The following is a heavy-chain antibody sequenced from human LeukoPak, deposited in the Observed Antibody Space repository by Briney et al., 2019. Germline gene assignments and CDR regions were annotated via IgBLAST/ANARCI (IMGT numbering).Heavy chain of an antibody. CDR2: ISGSGGSK. CDR3: AKDPYGTRYFDY. Sequence: PGGSLRLSCAASGFAFSKYAMSWVRQAPGKGLEWVSAISGSGGSKYYADSVKGRFTISRDNSKNTLYVQMNSLRAEDTAVYYCAKDPYGTRYFDYWGQGTLVTVSS. V-gene: IGHV3-23*01. CDR1: GFAFSKYA. J-gene: IGHJ4*02. D-gene: IGHD2-2*01.